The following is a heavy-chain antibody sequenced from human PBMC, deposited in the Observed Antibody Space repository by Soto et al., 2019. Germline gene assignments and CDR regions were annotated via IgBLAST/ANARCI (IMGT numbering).Heavy chain of an antibody. Sequence: ASVKVSCKASGYTFTGYYMHWVRQAPGQGLEWMGWINPNSGGTNYAQKFQGWVTMTRDTSISTAYMELSRLRSDDTAVYYCARDRSYCSGRSTSCYSYAFDIWGQGTMVTVSS. CDR1: GYTFTGYY. D-gene: IGHD2-2*01. CDR3: ARDRSYCSGRSTSCYSYAFDI. V-gene: IGHV1-2*04. J-gene: IGHJ3*02. CDR2: INPNSGGT.